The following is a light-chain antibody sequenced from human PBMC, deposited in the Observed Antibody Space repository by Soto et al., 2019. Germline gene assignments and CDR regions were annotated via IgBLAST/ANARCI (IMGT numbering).Light chain of an antibody. CDR3: QHYNSYSEA. CDR2: AAA. CDR1: QAIRDD. J-gene: IGKJ1*01. Sequence: DIQMTQSPSSLSASVGDRVTITCRASQAIRDDLGWYQQKPGKAPKRLIYAAATLQSGVPSRFSGSGSGTEFTLTITSLQTEDVATYYCQHYNSYSEAFGQGTKVDIK. V-gene: IGKV1-17*01.